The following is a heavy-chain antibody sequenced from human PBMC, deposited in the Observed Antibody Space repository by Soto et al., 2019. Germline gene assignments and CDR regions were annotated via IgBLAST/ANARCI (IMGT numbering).Heavy chain of an antibody. V-gene: IGHV1-3*01. CDR1: GYTFTSYT. J-gene: IGHJ4*02. Sequence: QVQLEQSGAEVKKPGASVKVSCKTSGYTFTSYTLHWVRQAPGQGLEWMGWINAGNGREKYSQRFQDRVSLSPDKPAATAYMELRTLRSEDTAMYFCARGGGWVGEASFDSWGQGTLVTVSS. D-gene: IGHD3-10*01. CDR2: INAGNGRE. CDR3: ARGGGWVGEASFDS.